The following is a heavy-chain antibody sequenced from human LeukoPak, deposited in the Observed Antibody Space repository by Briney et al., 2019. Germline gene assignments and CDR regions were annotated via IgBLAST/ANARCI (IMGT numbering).Heavy chain of an antibody. CDR2: ITGSSSYI. CDR1: GFTFSSYS. D-gene: IGHD1-26*01. CDR3: ARVGIVGATTGFDY. V-gene: IGHV3-21*06. J-gene: IGHJ4*02. Sequence: KPGGSLRLSCAASGFTFSSYSMNWIRQAPGKGLEWVSSITGSSSYIYYADSLKGRFTISRDNAKNSLYLQMNSLRAEDTAVYYCARVGIVGATTGFDYWGQGTLVTVSS.